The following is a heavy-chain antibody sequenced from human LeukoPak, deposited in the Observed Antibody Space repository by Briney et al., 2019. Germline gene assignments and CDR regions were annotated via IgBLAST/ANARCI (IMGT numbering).Heavy chain of an antibody. CDR1: GGSISSSSYY. D-gene: IGHD6-19*01. CDR2: IYTSGST. V-gene: IGHV4-61*02. Sequence: SETLSLTCTVSGGSISSSSYYWSWIRQPAGKGLEWIGRIYTSGSTNYNPSLKSRVTMSVDTSKNQFSLKLSSVTAADTAVYYCARDQSSGWFDAFDIWGQGTMVTVSS. CDR3: ARDQSSGWFDAFDI. J-gene: IGHJ3*02.